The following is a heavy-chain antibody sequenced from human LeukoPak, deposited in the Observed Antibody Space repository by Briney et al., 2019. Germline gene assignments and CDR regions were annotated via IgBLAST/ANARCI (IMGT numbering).Heavy chain of an antibody. J-gene: IGHJ6*03. CDR3: ARGSMVRGVIILHYYYMDV. Sequence: ASVKVSCKASGGTFSDYALNWVRQAPGQGLEWMGWISAYNGNTNYAQKLQGRVTMTTDTSTSTAYMELRSLRSDDTAVYYCARGSMVRGVIILHYYYMDVWGKGTTVTVSS. CDR1: GGTFSDYA. D-gene: IGHD3-10*01. CDR2: ISAYNGNT. V-gene: IGHV1-18*01.